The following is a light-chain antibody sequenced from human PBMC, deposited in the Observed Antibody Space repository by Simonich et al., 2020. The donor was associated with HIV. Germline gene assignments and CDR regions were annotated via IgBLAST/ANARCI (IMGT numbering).Light chain of an antibody. CDR3: QQANSFPYT. J-gene: IGKJ2*01. Sequence: EIVLTQSPATLSLSPGERATLSCRASPSVSSYLAWYQQKPGQAPRLLIYDASNRATGIPARFSGSGSGTDFTLTISSLEPEDFATYYCQQANSFPYTFGQGTKLEIK. CDR1: PSVSSY. V-gene: IGKV3-11*01. CDR2: DAS.